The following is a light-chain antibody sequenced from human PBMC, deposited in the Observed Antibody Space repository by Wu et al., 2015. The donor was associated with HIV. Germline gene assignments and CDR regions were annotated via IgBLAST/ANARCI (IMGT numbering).Light chain of an antibody. CDR3: QQYGSSPGT. Sequence: EIVLTQSPGTLSLSPGERATLSCRASQSIAGSYLAWYQQKPGQAPRLLIYSASIRATDIPDRFSGSGSGTDFTLTISSLEPEDFAIYYCQQYGSSPGTFGQGTKLEIK. CDR2: SAS. V-gene: IGKV3-20*01. CDR1: QSIAGSY. J-gene: IGKJ2*01.